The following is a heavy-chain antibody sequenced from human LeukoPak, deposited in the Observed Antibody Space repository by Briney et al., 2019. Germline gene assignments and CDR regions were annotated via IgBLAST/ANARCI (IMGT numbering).Heavy chain of an antibody. Sequence: WASVKVSCKASGYTFTSSGISWVRQAPGQGLEWMGWISAYNGNTNYAQKLQGRVTMTTDTSTSTAYMELRSLRSDDTAVYYCARVPARIGPQRWVDYWGQGTLVTVSS. CDR1: GYTFTSSG. V-gene: IGHV1-18*01. CDR3: ARVPARIGPQRWVDY. CDR2: ISAYNGNT. J-gene: IGHJ4*02. D-gene: IGHD3/OR15-3a*01.